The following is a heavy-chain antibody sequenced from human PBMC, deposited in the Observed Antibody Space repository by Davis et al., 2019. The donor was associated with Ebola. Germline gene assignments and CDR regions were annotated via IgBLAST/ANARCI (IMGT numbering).Heavy chain of an antibody. CDR3: ARDLGDYGIDV. V-gene: IGHV1-2*06. D-gene: IGHD3-10*01. J-gene: IGHJ6*04. CDR2: INPNSGGT. Sequence: ASVKVSCKASGYTFTGYYMHWVRQAPGQGLEWMGRINPNSGGTSYAQKFQGRVTMTRDTSISTAYMELSSLRSEDTAVYYCARDLGDYGIDVWGKGTTVTVSS. CDR1: GYTFTGYY.